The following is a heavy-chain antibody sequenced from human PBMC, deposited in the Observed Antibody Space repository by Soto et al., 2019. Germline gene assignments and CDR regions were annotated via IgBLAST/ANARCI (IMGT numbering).Heavy chain of an antibody. CDR1: GYTFTGYY. J-gene: IGHJ4*02. CDR3: ARESRVAADPYYFDY. V-gene: IGHV1-2*04. Sequence: QVQLVQSGAEVKKPGASVKVSCKASGYTFTGYYMHWVRQAPGQGLEWMGWINPNSGGTNYAQKLQGWVTMTRDTSISTAYMELSRLRSDDTAVYYCARESRVAADPYYFDYWGQGTLVTVSS. CDR2: INPNSGGT. D-gene: IGHD2-15*01.